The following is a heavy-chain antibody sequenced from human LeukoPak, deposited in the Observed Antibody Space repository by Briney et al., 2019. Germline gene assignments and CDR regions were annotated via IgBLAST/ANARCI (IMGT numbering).Heavy chain of an antibody. CDR3: AVGNFTYYYDSSGYYWFDP. CDR1: GGTFSSYA. D-gene: IGHD3-22*01. Sequence: GSSVEVSCKASGGTFSSYAISWVRQAPGQGLEWMGRIIPIFGTANYAQKFQGRVTITTDESTSTAYMELSSLRSEDTAVYYCAVGNFTYYYDSSGYYWFDPWGQGTLVTVSS. V-gene: IGHV1-69*05. CDR2: IIPIFGTA. J-gene: IGHJ5*02.